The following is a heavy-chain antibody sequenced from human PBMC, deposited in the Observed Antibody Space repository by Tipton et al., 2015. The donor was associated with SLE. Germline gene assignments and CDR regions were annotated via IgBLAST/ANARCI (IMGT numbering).Heavy chain of an antibody. D-gene: IGHD1-1*01. J-gene: IGHJ4*02. CDR1: GYSFTSYW. CDR2: IYPGDSDT. V-gene: IGHV5-51*01. CDR3: ARCPNWRKDFDY. Sequence: QSGPEVKKPGESLKISCKGSGYSFTSYWIGWVRQMPGKGLEWMGIIYPGDSDTRYNPSFQGQVTISADKSIGTAYLQWSSLKASDTAIYYCARCPNWRKDFDYWGQGTLVTVSS.